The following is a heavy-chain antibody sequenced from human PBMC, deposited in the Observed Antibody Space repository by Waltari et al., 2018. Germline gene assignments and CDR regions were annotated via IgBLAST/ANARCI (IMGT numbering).Heavy chain of an antibody. CDR2: SNSDGSSI. CDR1: GFTFSLYW. Sequence: GGLVQPGGSLRLSCAASGFTFSLYWMHWVRQVPGKGLVWVSRSNSDGSSISYADSVKGRFTIYKDNAKNTVYLQMNSLRDDDTAIYYCARGARRTTVTTGWWYFDVWGRGTLVTVSS. J-gene: IGHJ2*01. CDR3: ARGARRTTVTTGWWYFDV. D-gene: IGHD4-17*01. V-gene: IGHV3-74*01.